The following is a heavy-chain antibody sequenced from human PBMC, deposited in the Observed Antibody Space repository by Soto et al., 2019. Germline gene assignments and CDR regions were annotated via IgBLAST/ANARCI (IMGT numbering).Heavy chain of an antibody. D-gene: IGHD4-17*01. Sequence: QLQLQESDPGLVKPSETLSLTCTVSGGSISSSSYYWGWIRQPPGKGLEWIGSIYYSGSTYYNPSLKSRITISVETSKNQFSLKLSSVTAADTAVYYCAGGDYRADGAFDIWGQGTMVTVSS. J-gene: IGHJ3*02. CDR2: IYYSGST. CDR1: GGSISSSSYY. V-gene: IGHV4-39*01. CDR3: AGGDYRADGAFDI.